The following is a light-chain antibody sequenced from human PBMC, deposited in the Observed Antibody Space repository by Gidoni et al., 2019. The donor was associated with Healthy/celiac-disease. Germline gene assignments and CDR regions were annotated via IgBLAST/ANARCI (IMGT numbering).Light chain of an antibody. CDR2: DAS. Sequence: EIVFTPSPATLSLSPGERATLPCRASQSVSSYLAWYQQKPGQAPRLLIYDASNRATGIPARFSGSGSGTDFTLTISSLEAEDFAVYYCQQRSNWPRTFGQGTKLEIK. V-gene: IGKV3-11*01. CDR3: QQRSNWPRT. J-gene: IGKJ2*01. CDR1: QSVSSY.